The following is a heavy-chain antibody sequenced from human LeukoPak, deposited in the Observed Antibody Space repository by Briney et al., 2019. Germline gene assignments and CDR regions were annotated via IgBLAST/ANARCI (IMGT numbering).Heavy chain of an antibody. CDR3: ARDLRITIFGVVIPLDY. CDR1: GYTFTSYG. D-gene: IGHD3-3*01. V-gene: IGHV1-18*01. CDR2: ISAYNGNT. Sequence: GASVKVSCKASGYTFTSYGISWGRQAPGQGLEWMGWISAYNGNTNYAQKLQGRVTMTTDTSTSTAYMELRSLRSDDTAVYYCARDLRITIFGVVIPLDYWGQGTLVTVSS. J-gene: IGHJ4*02.